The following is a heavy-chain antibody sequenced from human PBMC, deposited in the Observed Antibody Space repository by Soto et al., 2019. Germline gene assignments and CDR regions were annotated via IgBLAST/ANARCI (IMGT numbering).Heavy chain of an antibody. CDR3: AKGRYSSSCYGGDC. CDR2: ISGSGGST. D-gene: IGHD6-13*01. V-gene: IGHV3-23*01. CDR1: GFTFSSYA. J-gene: IGHJ4*02. Sequence: EVQLLESGGGLVQPGGSLRLSCAASGFTFSSYAMSWVRQAPGTWLEWVSAISGSGGSTYYADSVKGRYTISRDNSKNTLYLQMNSLGAEDTAVYYCAKGRYSSSCYGGDCWGQGTLVTVSS.